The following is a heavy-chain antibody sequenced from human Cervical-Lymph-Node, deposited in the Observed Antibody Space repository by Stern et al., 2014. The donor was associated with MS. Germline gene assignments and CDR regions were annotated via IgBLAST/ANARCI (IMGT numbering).Heavy chain of an antibody. CDR2: INPSGDST. CDR3: ALGSEVAGNELWD. V-gene: IGHV1-46*01. D-gene: IGHD6-19*01. CDR1: GYTFTSHY. Sequence: QMQLVQSGAEVKKPGASVKVSCKASGYTFTSHYIHWVRQAPGQGLECVGRINPSGDSTTYAQQFQGRVIMTRDTSTSTVNMELNSLRSEDTALYYCALGSEVAGNELWDWGQGTLVTVSS. J-gene: IGHJ4*02.